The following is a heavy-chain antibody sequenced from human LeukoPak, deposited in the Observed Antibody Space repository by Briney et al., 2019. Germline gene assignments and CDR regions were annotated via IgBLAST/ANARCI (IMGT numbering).Heavy chain of an antibody. D-gene: IGHD1-26*01. J-gene: IGHJ4*02. V-gene: IGHV4-39*01. Sequence: SETLSLTCTVSGGSISSRSCCWGWLRPPPGKGLEWIGTIYYSGSTYYNPSLKSRVTISVDTSKNQFSLRLSSVTAADTAVYYCARQVYSGTHYFDYWGQGTLVTVSS. CDR3: ARQVYSGTHYFDY. CDR2: IYYSGST. CDR1: GGSISSRSCC.